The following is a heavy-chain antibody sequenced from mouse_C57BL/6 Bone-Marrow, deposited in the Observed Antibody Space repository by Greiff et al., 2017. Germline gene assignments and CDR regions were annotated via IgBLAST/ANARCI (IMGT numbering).Heavy chain of an antibody. J-gene: IGHJ2*01. V-gene: IGHV5-16*01. D-gene: IGHD1-1*01. CDR1: GFTFSDYY. Sequence: EVHLVESEGGLVQPGSSMKLSCTASGFTFSDYYMAWVRQVPEKGLEWVANINYDGSSTYYLDPLKSRFIISRDNAKNILYLQMSSLKSEDTATYYCAREGVVANFDYWGQGTTLTVSS. CDR3: AREGVVANFDY. CDR2: INYDGSST.